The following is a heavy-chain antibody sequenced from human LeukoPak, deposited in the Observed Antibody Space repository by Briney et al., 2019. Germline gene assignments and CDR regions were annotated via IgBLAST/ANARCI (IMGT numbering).Heavy chain of an antibody. V-gene: IGHV3-7*01. D-gene: IGHD3-22*01. CDR2: IKHDGSEK. J-gene: IGHJ5*02. Sequence: GGSPRLSCAASGFTFSGYWMTWVRQAPGKGLEWVANIKHDGSEKYYVDSVKGRFTISRDNAKNSLYLQMNSLRAEDTAVYYCARRDCDSIKCRGSNWFDPWGQGTLVSVSS. CDR3: ARRDCDSIKCRGSNWFDP. CDR1: GFTFSGYW.